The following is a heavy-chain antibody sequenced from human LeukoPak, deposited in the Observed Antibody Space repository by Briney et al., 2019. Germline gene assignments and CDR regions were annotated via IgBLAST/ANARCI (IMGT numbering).Heavy chain of an antibody. D-gene: IGHD2-21*02. J-gene: IGHJ3*02. CDR3: GRDFSYCSGDRCFDANDI. CDR2: IKEDGSEK. Sequence: PGGSLRLSCAASGFTFSSYRMTWVRQAPGKGLEWVANIKEDGSEKNYVDSVKGRFTISRDNANNSLILQMNSLRAEDTAVYYCGRDFSYCSGDRCFDANDIWGQGTMVTVSS. V-gene: IGHV3-7*04. CDR1: GFTFSSYR.